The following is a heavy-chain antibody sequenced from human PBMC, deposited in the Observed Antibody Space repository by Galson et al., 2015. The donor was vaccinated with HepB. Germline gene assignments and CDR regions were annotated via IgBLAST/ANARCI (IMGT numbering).Heavy chain of an antibody. CDR3: ARDLEQRVAAAGGMDV. D-gene: IGHD6-13*01. CDR2: IWYDGSNK. J-gene: IGHJ6*02. CDR1: RFTLSSYG. Sequence: SLRLSCAASRFTLSSYGMHWVRQAPGKGLEWVAVIWYDGSNKYYADSVKGRFTISRDNSKSTLYLQMNSLRAEDTAVYYCARDLEQRVAAAGGMDVWGQGTTVTVSS. V-gene: IGHV3-33*01.